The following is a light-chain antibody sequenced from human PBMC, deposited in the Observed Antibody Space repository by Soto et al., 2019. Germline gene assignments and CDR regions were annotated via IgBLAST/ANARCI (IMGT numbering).Light chain of an antibody. V-gene: IGKV3-20*01. J-gene: IGKJ5*01. CDR2: GAS. CDR3: QQYGSSLIT. Sequence: EMVLTQSPGTLSLSPGERATLSCRASQSVSSSYLAWYQQKPGQAPRLLIYGASIRATGIPDRFSGSGSGTDFTLTISRLEPEDFAVYYCQQYGSSLITFGQGTRLEIK. CDR1: QSVSSSY.